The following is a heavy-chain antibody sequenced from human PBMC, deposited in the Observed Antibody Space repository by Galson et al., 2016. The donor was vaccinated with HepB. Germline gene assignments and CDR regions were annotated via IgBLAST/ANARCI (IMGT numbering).Heavy chain of an antibody. CDR3: ARHIGGLGYFDY. CDR2: IDSDGNRI. Sequence: SLRLSCAASGFPFNNRGMHWVRQAPGKGLMWVSRIDSDGNRITYADSVKGRFTISRDNAKNTLYLQMNSLRAEDTAVYYCARHIGGLGYFDYWGQGTLVTVSS. J-gene: IGHJ4*02. V-gene: IGHV3-74*01. D-gene: IGHD1-26*01. CDR1: GFPFNNRG.